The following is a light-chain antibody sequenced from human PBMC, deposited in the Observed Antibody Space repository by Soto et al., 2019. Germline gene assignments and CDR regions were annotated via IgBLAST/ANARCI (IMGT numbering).Light chain of an antibody. CDR1: QSVNSY. Sequence: DIVLTQSPATLSSSPGERVTLSCRASQSVNSYLAWYQQKPGQAPRLLIYDASSRATGVPARFSGSGSGTDFALTISSLEPEDFAVYYCQQRSNWPPLTFGGGTKVDIK. CDR2: DAS. J-gene: IGKJ4*01. CDR3: QQRSNWPPLT. V-gene: IGKV3-11*01.